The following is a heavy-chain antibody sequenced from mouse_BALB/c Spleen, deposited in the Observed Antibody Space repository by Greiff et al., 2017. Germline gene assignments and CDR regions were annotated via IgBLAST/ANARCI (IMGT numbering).Heavy chain of an antibody. V-gene: IGHV5-17*02. CDR2: ISSGSSTI. CDR3: ARDYYGSRSYWYFDV. CDR1: GFTFSSFG. D-gene: IGHD1-1*01. Sequence: EVKLVESGGGLVQPGGSRKLSCAASGFTFSSFGMHWVRQAPEKGLEWVAYISSGSSTIYYADTVKGRFTISRDNPKNTLFLQMTSLRSEDTAMYYCARDYYGSRSYWYFDVWGAGTTVTVSS. J-gene: IGHJ1*01.